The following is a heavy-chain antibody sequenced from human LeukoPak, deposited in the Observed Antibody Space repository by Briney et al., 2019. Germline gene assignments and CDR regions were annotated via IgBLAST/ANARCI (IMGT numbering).Heavy chain of an antibody. CDR1: GFTFSSSA. V-gene: IGHV3-23*01. CDR3: ANGRGDYERVTRFDY. J-gene: IGHJ4*02. D-gene: IGHD4-17*01. CDR2: ISGSGVST. Sequence: GGSLRLSCAASGFTFSSSAMSWVRQAPGKGLEWVSGISGSGVSTYYADSVNGRFTISRDNSKNTLFLQVNSLRAEDTAIYYCANGRGDYERVTRFDYWGQGTLVTVSS.